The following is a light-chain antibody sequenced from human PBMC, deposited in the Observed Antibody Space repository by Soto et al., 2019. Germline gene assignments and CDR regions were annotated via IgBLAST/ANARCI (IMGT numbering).Light chain of an antibody. CDR2: GAS. CDR3: QQYNDWWT. Sequence: ETVMTQSPATLSVSLGERATVSCRASQSVRSKVAWYQQSPGQAPRLLIYGASTRATGIPARFSGSGSGTEFTLTISSLQSEDFAVYYCQQYNDWWTFGQGTKVEIK. V-gene: IGKV3-15*01. CDR1: QSVRSK. J-gene: IGKJ1*01.